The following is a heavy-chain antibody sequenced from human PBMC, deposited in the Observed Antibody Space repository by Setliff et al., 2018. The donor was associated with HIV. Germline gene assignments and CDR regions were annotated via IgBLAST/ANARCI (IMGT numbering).Heavy chain of an antibody. CDR2: IYHRGST. CDR1: GDSISSGEYY. CDR3: ARDLDHFDSSGYLYP. Sequence: PSETLSLTCTVSGDSISSGEYYWTWIRQTPGKGLEWIGYIYHRGSTYYNPSLKSRVTMSIDTSKNHFSLKLTSVTAADTAVYYCARDLDHFDSSGYLYPWGRGTLVTVSS. D-gene: IGHD3-22*01. J-gene: IGHJ5*02. V-gene: IGHV4-30-4*01.